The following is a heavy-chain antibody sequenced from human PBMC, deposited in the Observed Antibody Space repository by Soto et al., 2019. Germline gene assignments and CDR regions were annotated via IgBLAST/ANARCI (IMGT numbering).Heavy chain of an antibody. CDR2: IVVGSGNT. V-gene: IGHV1-58*01. J-gene: IGHJ4*02. CDR3: AADPDVRIESH. D-gene: IGHD3-3*02. Sequence: QMQLVQSGPEVKKPGTSVKVSCKASGFTFTSSAVQWVRQARGQRLEWIGWIVVGSGNTNYAQKFQERVTITRDMSTSTAYMELSSLRSEDTAVYYCAADPDVRIESHWGQGTLVTVSS. CDR1: GFTFTSSA.